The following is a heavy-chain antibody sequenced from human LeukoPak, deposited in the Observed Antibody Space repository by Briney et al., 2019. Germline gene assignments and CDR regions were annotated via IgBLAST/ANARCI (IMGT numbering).Heavy chain of an antibody. V-gene: IGHV3-74*01. D-gene: IGHD3-10*01. Sequence: GGSLRLSCAVSGFTFSSYWMHWVRQAPGKGLVWVSRIHSDGSSTSYADSVKGRFTISRDNAKNTLYSQMGSLRAEDTAVYYCARGNYYGMDVWGQGTAVTVSS. J-gene: IGHJ6*02. CDR2: IHSDGSST. CDR1: GFTFSSYW. CDR3: ARGNYYGMDV.